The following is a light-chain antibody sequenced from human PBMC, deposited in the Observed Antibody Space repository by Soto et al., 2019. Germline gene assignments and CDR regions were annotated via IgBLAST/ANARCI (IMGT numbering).Light chain of an antibody. CDR1: QGISSA. CDR3: QQFNSYPRT. Sequence: AIQLTQSPSSLSASVGDRVTITCRASQGISSALAWFRQKPGKAPKLLIYDASSLEGGVPSRFSGSGSGTDFTLTISSLQPEDFATYYCQQFNSYPRTFGQWTKVEIK. CDR2: DAS. J-gene: IGKJ1*01. V-gene: IGKV1-13*02.